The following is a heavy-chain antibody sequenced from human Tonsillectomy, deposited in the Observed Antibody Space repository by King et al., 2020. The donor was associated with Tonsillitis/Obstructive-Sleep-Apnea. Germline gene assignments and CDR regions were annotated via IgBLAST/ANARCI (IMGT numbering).Heavy chain of an antibody. CDR2: IYYSGST. CDR1: GDSISSSSYY. D-gene: IGHD3-22*01. V-gene: IGHV4-39*01. Sequence: QLKESGPGLVKPSETLSLTCTVSGDSISSSSYYWGWIRQPPGKGLEWIGSIYYSGSTYYNPSLKSRVTISVDTSRNQFSLKLSSVTAADTAVYYCARLPRYYDSSVYYYGPSYYYYYMDVWDKGTTVTVSS. J-gene: IGHJ6*03. CDR3: ARLPRYYDSSVYYYGPSYYYYYMDV.